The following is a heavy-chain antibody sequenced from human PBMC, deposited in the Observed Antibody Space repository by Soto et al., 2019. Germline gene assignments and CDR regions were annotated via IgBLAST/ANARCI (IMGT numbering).Heavy chain of an antibody. V-gene: IGHV3-23*01. Sequence: EVQLSESGGDLRQPGGSLRLSCAASGFTFTNYAMTWVRQTPGKGLEWVSGISASGGLKYYADSVHGRFTVSRDNSKNILYLQMDNLRDEDTALYYCAREVVAPSGWLDPWGQGTQVTVSS. CDR2: ISASGGLK. CDR3: AREVVAPSGWLDP. J-gene: IGHJ5*02. CDR1: GFTFTNYA. D-gene: IGHD2-15*01.